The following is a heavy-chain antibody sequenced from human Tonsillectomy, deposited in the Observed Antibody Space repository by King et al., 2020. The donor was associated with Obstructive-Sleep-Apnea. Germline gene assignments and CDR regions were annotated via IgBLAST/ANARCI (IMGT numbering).Heavy chain of an antibody. Sequence: VQLVESGGGLVQPGRSLRISCAASGFTFDDYAMHWVRQAPGKGLEWVSGISWNSGSIGYADSVKGRFTISRDNAKNSLYLQMNSLRAEDTALYYCAKFGRTYHHDSSAYYYFDYWGQGTLVTVSS. V-gene: IGHV3-9*01. CDR2: ISWNSGSI. J-gene: IGHJ4*02. CDR1: GFTFDDYA. D-gene: IGHD3-22*01. CDR3: AKFGRTYHHDSSAYYYFDY.